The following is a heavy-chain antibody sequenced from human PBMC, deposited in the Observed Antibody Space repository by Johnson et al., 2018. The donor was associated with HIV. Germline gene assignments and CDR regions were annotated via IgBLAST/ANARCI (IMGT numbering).Heavy chain of an antibody. Sequence: VQLVESGGGLVQPGGSLRLSCAASGFTFSSYWMHWVRQAPGKGLVWVSRINSAGSSTSSADSVKGRFTISRDNSKNTLYLQMNSLRAEDTAVYYCARDTTSGLDGSSWDGAFDIWGQGTMVTVSS. CDR1: GFTFSSYW. CDR3: ARDTTSGLDGSSWDGAFDI. D-gene: IGHD6-13*01. CDR2: INSAGSST. V-gene: IGHV3-74*01. J-gene: IGHJ3*02.